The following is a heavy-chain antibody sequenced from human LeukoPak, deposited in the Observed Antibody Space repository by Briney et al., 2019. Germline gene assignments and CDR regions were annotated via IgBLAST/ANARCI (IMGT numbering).Heavy chain of an antibody. D-gene: IGHD2-21*02. Sequence: GASVKVSCKASGYTFTGHYMHWVRQAPGQGLEWMGWINSNSGGTNYAQNFQGRVTMTRDTSISTAYMEVSTLRSDDTAVYYCARGPYCGGDCYSRPFFDYWGQGTLVTVSS. CDR3: ARGPYCGGDCYSRPFFDY. CDR2: INSNSGGT. V-gene: IGHV1-2*02. J-gene: IGHJ4*02. CDR1: GYTFTGHY.